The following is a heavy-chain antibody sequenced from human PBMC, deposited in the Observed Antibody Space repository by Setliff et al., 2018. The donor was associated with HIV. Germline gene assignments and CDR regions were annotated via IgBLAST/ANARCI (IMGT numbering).Heavy chain of an antibody. CDR2: INHGGDT. D-gene: IGHD3-22*01. V-gene: IGHV4-34*01. CDR3: ARVGDFYDGSGHYSVLDAFDM. CDR1: GGSFSGYF. Sequence: SETLSLTCAVYGGSFSGYFWTWIRQPPQKRLEWIGEINHGGDTNYNPSLKSRVTISVDTSKNQFSPKLSSVTAADTAVYYCARVGDFYDGSGHYSVLDAFDMWGQGTKVTVSS. J-gene: IGHJ3*02.